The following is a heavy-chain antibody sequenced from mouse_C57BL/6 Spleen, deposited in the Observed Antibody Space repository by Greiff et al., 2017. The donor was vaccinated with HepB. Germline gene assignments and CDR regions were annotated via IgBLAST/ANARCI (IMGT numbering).Heavy chain of an antibody. CDR2: IYPSDSET. Sequence: VQLQQPGAELVRPGSSVKLSCKASGYTFTSYWMDWVKQRPGQGLEWIGNIYPSDSETHYNQKFKDKATLTVDKSSSTAYMQLSSLTSEDSAVYYCARDRSSSLVDYWGQGTTLTVSS. D-gene: IGHD1-1*01. V-gene: IGHV1-61*01. J-gene: IGHJ2*01. CDR1: GYTFTSYW. CDR3: ARDRSSSLVDY.